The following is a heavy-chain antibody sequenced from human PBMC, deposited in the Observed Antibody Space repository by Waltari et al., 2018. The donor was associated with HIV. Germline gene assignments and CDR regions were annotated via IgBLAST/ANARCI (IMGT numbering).Heavy chain of an antibody. J-gene: IGHJ3*02. CDR3: ARGYSYDRSGEAFDI. CDR2: MNPNSGNT. Sequence: QVHLVQSGAEVKKPGASVKVSCKASGYTFTNSDINWVRQATGQGLEWMGWMNPNSGNTGYAQKFQGRVTMTRNTSISTAYMELSSLRSEDTAVYYCARGYSYDRSGEAFDIWGQGTMVTISS. CDR1: GYTFTNSD. D-gene: IGHD3-22*01. V-gene: IGHV1-8*01.